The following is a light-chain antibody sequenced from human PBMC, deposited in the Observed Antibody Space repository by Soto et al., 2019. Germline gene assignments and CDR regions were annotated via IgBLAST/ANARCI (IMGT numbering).Light chain of an antibody. Sequence: EIVLTQSPGTLSLSPGERATLSCRASQSVSSSSLAWYQQKPGQAPRLLIYGASSRANGIPDRFSGSGSGTDFTLTISRLEPEDFAVYYCQQYGSSPLTFGGGTKGEIK. V-gene: IGKV3-20*01. CDR3: QQYGSSPLT. CDR2: GAS. J-gene: IGKJ4*01. CDR1: QSVSSSS.